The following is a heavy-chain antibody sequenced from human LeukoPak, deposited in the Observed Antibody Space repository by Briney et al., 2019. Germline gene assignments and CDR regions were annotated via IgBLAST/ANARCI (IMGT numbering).Heavy chain of an antibody. CDR3: ARGGITMVRGVPSYYYYYYMDV. J-gene: IGHJ6*03. V-gene: IGHV1-2*02. CDR1: EYTFAGYY. D-gene: IGHD3-10*01. Sequence: ASVKVSCKASEYTFAGYYMHWVRQAPGQGLEWMGWIDPKSGGTNYAQKFQDRVSMTRDTSITTAYMELSRLRSDDAAVYYCARGGITMVRGVPSYYYYYYMDVWGKGTTVTVSS. CDR2: IDPKSGGT.